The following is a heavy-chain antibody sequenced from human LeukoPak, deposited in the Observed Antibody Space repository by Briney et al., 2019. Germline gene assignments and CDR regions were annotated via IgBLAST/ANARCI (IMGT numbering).Heavy chain of an antibody. D-gene: IGHD3-22*01. J-gene: IGHJ4*02. CDR2: INWNGGST. V-gene: IGHV3-20*04. CDR3: ARMTFYDSSGAGDY. Sequence: PGGSLRLSCAASGFTFDDYGMSWVRQAPGKGLEWVSGINWNGGSTGYADSVKGRFTISRDNAKNSLYLQMNSLRAEDTALYYCARMTFYDSSGAGDYWGQGTLVTVSS. CDR1: GFTFDDYG.